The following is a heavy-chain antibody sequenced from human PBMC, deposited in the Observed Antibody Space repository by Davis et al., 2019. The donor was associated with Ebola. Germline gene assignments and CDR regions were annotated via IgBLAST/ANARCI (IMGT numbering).Heavy chain of an antibody. CDR1: GYNFPSYW. CDR3: AILNSLAAPPH. Sequence: GESLKIPCKGSGYNFPSYWIAWVRQMPGKGLEWMGIISPGDSEATYSPSFQGQVNISADRSISLSYLQWSSLKASDSAMYFCAILNSLAAPPHWGQGTLVTVSS. J-gene: IGHJ4*02. V-gene: IGHV5-51*01. CDR2: ISPGDSEA.